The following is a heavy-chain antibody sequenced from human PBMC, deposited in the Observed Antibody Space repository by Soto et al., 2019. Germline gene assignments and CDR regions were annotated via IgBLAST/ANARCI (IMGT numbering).Heavy chain of an antibody. CDR2: IIPIFGTA. V-gene: IGHV1-69*13. CDR3: ARDLVYSSLYYFDY. D-gene: IGHD6-6*01. Sequence: SVKVSCKASAGTFSSYAISWVRQAPGQGLEWMGGIIPIFGTANYAQKFQGRVTITADESTSTAYMELSSLRSEDTAVYYCARDLVYSSLYYFDYWGQGTLVTVSS. CDR1: AGTFSSYA. J-gene: IGHJ4*02.